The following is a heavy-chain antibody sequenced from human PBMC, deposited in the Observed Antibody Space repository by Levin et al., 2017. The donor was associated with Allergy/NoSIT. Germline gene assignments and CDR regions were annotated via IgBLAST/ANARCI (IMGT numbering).Heavy chain of an antibody. CDR3: ASASVGATNYPPYYYGMDV. CDR2: IIPIFGTA. V-gene: IGHV1-69*06. CDR1: GGTFSSYA. J-gene: IGHJ6*02. D-gene: IGHD1-26*01. Sequence: PLASVKVSCKASGGTFSSYAISWVRQAPGQGLEWMGGIIPIFGTANYAQKFQGRVTITADKSTSTAYMELSSLRSEDTAVYYCASASVGATNYPPYYYGMDVWGQGTTVTVSS.